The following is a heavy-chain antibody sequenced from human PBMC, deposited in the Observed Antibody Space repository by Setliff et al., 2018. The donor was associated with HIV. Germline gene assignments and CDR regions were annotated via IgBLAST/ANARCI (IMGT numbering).Heavy chain of an antibody. Sequence: LSLTCTVSGFSITRSYYWGWMRQPPGKGLEWIGSIYHDGTTHYNPSLKSRVTLSVDTSKNQFSLNLSSVTAADTAVYYCARDPIYCGGDCYGDYWGQGTRGTSPQ. J-gene: IGHJ4*02. CDR2: IYHDGTT. V-gene: IGHV4-38-2*02. CDR3: ARDPIYCGGDCYGDY. D-gene: IGHD2-21*02. CDR1: GFSITRSYY.